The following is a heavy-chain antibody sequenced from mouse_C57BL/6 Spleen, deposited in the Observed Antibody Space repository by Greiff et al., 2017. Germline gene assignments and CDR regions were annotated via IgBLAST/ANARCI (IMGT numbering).Heavy chain of an antibody. J-gene: IGHJ2*01. D-gene: IGHD1-1*01. Sequence: VQLQQSGPELVKPGASVKISCKASGYSFTDYNMNWVKQSNGKSLEWIGVINPNYGTTSYNQRFKGKATLTVDQSSSTAYMQLNSLTSEDSAVYYCARGAITTVVAHFDYWGQGTTLTVSS. V-gene: IGHV1-39*01. CDR3: ARGAITTVVAHFDY. CDR1: GYSFTDYN. CDR2: INPNYGTT.